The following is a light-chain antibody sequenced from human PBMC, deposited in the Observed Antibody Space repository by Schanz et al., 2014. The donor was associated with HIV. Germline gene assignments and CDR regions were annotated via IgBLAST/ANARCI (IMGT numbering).Light chain of an antibody. V-gene: IGKV3-20*01. CDR1: QSVSSGY. Sequence: EIVLTQSPGTLSLSPGERATLSCRASQSVSSGYLAWYQQKPGQAPRLLIYDASNRATGIPARFSGSGSGTDFTLTISSLQSDDFAVYYCQQYNNWSPVTFGGGTKVEIK. CDR3: QQYNNWSPVT. CDR2: DAS. J-gene: IGKJ4*01.